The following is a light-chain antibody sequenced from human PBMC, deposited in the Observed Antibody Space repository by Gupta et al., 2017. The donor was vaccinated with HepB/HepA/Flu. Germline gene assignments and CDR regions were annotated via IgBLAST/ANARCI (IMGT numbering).Light chain of an antibody. J-gene: IGLJ2*01. CDR2: DVS. CDR3: SAYTNSDTRI. CDR1: SSDVGGYIY. V-gene: IGLV2-14*03. Sequence: QSALTQPASVSGSPGQSITIPCPGTSSDVGGYIYVSWYQHHPGKAPKLMIYDVSNRPSGVSNRFSGSKPGNTASLTISGLKAEADADYYCSAYTNSDTRIFGGGTKLTVL.